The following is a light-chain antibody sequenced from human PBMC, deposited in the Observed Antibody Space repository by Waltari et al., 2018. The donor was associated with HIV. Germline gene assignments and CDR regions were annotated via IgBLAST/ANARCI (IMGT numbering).Light chain of an antibody. CDR1: QSLLHTSDNKNY. Sequence: IVMTQSPDSLGVSLGERATIKCKSSQSLLHTSDNKNYLAWYQQKVGQSPKLLIYWASTREAWFPDRFSGSGSGADFTLTINGLRTEDVATYYCQQYFGVPITFGGGTKIDIK. CDR3: QQYFGVPIT. CDR2: WAS. V-gene: IGKV4-1*01. J-gene: IGKJ4*01.